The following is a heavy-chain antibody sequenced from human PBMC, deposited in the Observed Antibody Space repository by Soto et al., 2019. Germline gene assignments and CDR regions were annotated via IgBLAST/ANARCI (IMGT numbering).Heavy chain of an antibody. CDR1: GDRFTSYW. CDR2: IYPGDSDT. Sequence: PGASQKIPCEGSGDRFTSYWIGWVRPIPGKGLEWMGIIYPGDSDTRYSPSFQGQVTISADKSISTAYLQWSSLKASDTAMYYCARLPTYYYYGMDVWVQGTKVIGSS. D-gene: IGHD2-2*01. CDR3: ARLPTYYYYGMDV. J-gene: IGHJ6*02. V-gene: IGHV5-51*01.